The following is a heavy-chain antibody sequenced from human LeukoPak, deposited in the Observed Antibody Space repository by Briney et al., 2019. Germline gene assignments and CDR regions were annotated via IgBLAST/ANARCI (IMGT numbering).Heavy chain of an antibody. D-gene: IGHD1-26*01. CDR3: VRKIGSPPSPGHFDY. CDR2: ISYDGNNR. Sequence: GGSLRLSCAASGFTFSSYGMHWVRQAPGKGLEWVTFISYDGNNRKYADSVADRFTISRDNSKNTLYLEMNSVRPEDTTLYYCVRKIGSPPSPGHFDYWGQGTLVTVSS. CDR1: GFTFSSYG. V-gene: IGHV3-30*03. J-gene: IGHJ4*02.